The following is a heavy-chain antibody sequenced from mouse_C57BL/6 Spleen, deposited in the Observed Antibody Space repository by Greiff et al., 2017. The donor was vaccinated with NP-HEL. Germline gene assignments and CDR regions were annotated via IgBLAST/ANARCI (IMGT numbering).Heavy chain of an antibody. Sequence: VQLQQPGAELVRPGSSVKLSCKASGYTFTSYWMHWVKQRPIQGLEWIGNIDPSDSETHYNQKFKDKATLTVDKSSSTAYMQLSSLTSEDSAVYYCAREGPEGYYFDYWGQGTTLTVSS. CDR1: GYTFTSYW. J-gene: IGHJ2*01. CDR2: IDPSDSET. CDR3: AREGPEGYYFDY. V-gene: IGHV1-52*01. D-gene: IGHD3-3*01.